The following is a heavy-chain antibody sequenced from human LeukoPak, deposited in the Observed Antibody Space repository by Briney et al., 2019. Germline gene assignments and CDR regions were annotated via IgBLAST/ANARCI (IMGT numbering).Heavy chain of an antibody. CDR3: ASLLVGSGSYLDV. CDR2: INHSGST. Sequence: SETLSLTCAVYGGSFSGYHWSWIRQPPGKGLEWIGEINHSGSTYYNPSLKSRVTISVDTSKNQFSLKLSSVTAADTAVYYCASLLVGSGSYLDVWGKGTTVTVSS. D-gene: IGHD3-10*01. CDR1: GGSFSGYH. V-gene: IGHV4-34*01. J-gene: IGHJ6*04.